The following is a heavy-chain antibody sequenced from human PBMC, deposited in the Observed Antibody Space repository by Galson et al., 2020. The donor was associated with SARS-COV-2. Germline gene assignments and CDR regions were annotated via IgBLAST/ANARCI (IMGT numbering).Heavy chain of an antibody. V-gene: IGHV3-33*06. Sequence: WGSLRLSCVASGFNFNNYGMYWVRQAPGKGLEWVSVIWYAGNNRFYADSVKGRFTISRDNSKKTSYLQMNSLRVEDTAVYYCAKPGTIFAPGAPNGGYMDVWGKGTTVIVSS. CDR3: AKPGTIFAPGAPNGGYMDV. CDR2: IWYAGNNR. J-gene: IGHJ6*03. D-gene: IGHD3-10*02. CDR1: GFNFNNYG.